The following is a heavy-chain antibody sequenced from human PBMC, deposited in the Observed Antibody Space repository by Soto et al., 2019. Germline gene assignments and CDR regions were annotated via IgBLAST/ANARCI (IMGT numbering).Heavy chain of an antibody. CDR2: VYYTGKT. Sequence: PSETLSLTCTVSGASIDNYSWTWVRQSPGKGLEWIGYVYYTGKTNYNPSLMSRVTISIDMSKTQYSLGLSSVTAADTAVYYCARTVWELHAFDSWGQGSLVTVSS. D-gene: IGHD1-26*01. CDR1: GASIDNYS. CDR3: ARTVWELHAFDS. J-gene: IGHJ3*02. V-gene: IGHV4-59*01.